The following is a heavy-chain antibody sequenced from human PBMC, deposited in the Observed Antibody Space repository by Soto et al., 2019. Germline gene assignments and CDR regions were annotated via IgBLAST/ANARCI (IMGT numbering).Heavy chain of an antibody. Sequence: SETLSLTCAVYGGSFSGYYWSLIRQPPGKGLEWIGEINHSGSTNYNPSLKRRVTISVDTSKNQFSLKLSSVTAADTAVYYCGTGRRGYSYGYFDYWGQGTLVTVSS. CDR3: GTGRRGYSYGYFDY. D-gene: IGHD5-18*01. CDR2: INHSGST. CDR1: GGSFSGYY. J-gene: IGHJ4*02. V-gene: IGHV4-34*01.